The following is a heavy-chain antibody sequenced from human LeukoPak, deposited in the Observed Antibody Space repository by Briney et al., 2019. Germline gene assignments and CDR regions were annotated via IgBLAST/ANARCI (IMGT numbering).Heavy chain of an antibody. D-gene: IGHD1-7*01. J-gene: IGHJ6*02. CDR2: INAGNGNT. CDR1: GYTFTSYA. V-gene: IGHV1-3*01. CDR3: ARDDWNYKFTIHSYYYGMDV. Sequence: GASVKVFCKASGYTFTSYAMHWVRQAPGQRLEWMGWINAGNGNTRYSQKLQGRVTITRDTSANTVYMELSSLRSGDTAVYYCARDDWNYKFTIHSYYYGMDVWGQGTTVTVSS.